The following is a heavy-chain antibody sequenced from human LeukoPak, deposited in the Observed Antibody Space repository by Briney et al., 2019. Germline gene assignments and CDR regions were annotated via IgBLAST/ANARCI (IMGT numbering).Heavy chain of an antibody. Sequence: PGGSLRLSCAASGLTFSSYGMHGVRQAPGKGLEGVTVISYDGSNKNYADSVKGRFTISRDNSKNTLYLEMNSLRAEDTAVYYCAKDTRSCNGGSCYPQYYFGHWGQGTLVTVSS. V-gene: IGHV3-30*18. J-gene: IGHJ4*02. D-gene: IGHD2-15*01. CDR1: GLTFSSYG. CDR3: AKDTRSCNGGSCYPQYYFGH. CDR2: ISYDGSNK.